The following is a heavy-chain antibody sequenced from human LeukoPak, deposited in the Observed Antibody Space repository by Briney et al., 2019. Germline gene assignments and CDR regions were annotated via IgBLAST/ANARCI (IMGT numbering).Heavy chain of an antibody. V-gene: IGHV6-1*01. J-gene: IGHJ4*02. CDR3: TRGDQGYDF. D-gene: IGHD2-2*01. CDR2: TYYRSKWKN. Sequence: SQTLSLTCAISGDSVSSNSAAWSWIRQSPSRGLEWLGRTYYRSKWKNDYASSVKGRITINPDTSKSQFSLQLNSMTPEDTAVYYCTRGDQGYDFWGQGTLVTVSS. CDR1: GDSVSSNSAA.